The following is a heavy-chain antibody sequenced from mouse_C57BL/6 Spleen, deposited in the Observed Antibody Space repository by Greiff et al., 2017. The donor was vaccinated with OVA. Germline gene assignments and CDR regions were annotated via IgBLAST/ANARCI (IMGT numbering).Heavy chain of an antibody. CDR1: GYTFTSYW. V-gene: IGHV1-52*01. CDR2: IDPSDSET. D-gene: IGHD3-3*01. J-gene: IGHJ4*01. Sequence: QVQLQQPGAELVRPGSSVKLSCKASGYTFTSYWMHWVKQRPIQGLEWIGNIDPSDSETHYNQKFKDKATLTVDKSSSTAYMQLSSLTSEDSAVYYCARRGDRDRDYYAMDYWGQGTSVTVSS. CDR3: ARRGDRDRDYYAMDY.